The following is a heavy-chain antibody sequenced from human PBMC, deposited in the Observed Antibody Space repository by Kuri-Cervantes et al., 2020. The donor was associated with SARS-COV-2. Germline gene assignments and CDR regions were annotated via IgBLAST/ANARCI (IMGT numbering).Heavy chain of an antibody. CDR2: IKSKTDGGTT. D-gene: IGHD3-10*01. CDR1: GLTFSNAW. J-gene: IGHJ4*02. Sequence: LSLTCAASGLTFSNAWMSWVRQAPGKGLEWVGRIKSKTDGGTTDYAAPVKGRFTISRDDSKNTLYLQMNSLKTEDTAVYYCTTDSKGADYYGSGSPPYFDYWGQGTLVTVSS. CDR3: TTDSKGADYYGSGSPPYFDY. V-gene: IGHV3-15*01.